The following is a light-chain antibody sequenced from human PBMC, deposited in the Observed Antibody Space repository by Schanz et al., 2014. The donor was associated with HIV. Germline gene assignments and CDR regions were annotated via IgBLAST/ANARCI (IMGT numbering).Light chain of an antibody. CDR3: CSYVGSTTVI. J-gene: IGLJ2*01. CDR1: SSDVGGYNY. V-gene: IGLV2-8*01. Sequence: QSALTQPPSASGSPGQSVTISCTGTSSDVGGYNYVSWYQQHPGKAPKLMIYEVSERPSGVPDRFSGSKSGNTASLTISGLQAEDEADYYCCSYVGSTTVIFGGGTKLTVL. CDR2: EVS.